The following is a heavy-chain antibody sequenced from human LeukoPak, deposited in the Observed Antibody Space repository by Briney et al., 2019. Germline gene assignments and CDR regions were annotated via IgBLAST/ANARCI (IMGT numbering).Heavy chain of an antibody. CDR1: GFTFDDYA. CDR3: AKGHFERSYYYGSGSYYNWGYFDY. V-gene: IGHV3-9*01. D-gene: IGHD3-10*01. J-gene: IGHJ4*02. CDR2: ISWNSGSI. Sequence: GGSLRLSCAASGFTFDDYAMHWVRQAPGKGLEWVSGISWNSGSIGYADSVKGRFTISRDNAKNSLYLQMNSLRAEDTALYYCAKGHFERSYYYGSGSYYNWGYFDYWGQGTLVTVSS.